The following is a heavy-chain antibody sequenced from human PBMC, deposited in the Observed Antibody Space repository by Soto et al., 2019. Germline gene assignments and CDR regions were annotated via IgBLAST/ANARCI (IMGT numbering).Heavy chain of an antibody. CDR1: GFTFSSYE. CDR3: ARLNDYGEPHNWFDP. CDR2: ISSSGSTI. V-gene: IGHV3-48*03. J-gene: IGHJ5*02. D-gene: IGHD4-17*01. Sequence: LRLSCAASGFTFSSYEMNWVRQAPGKGLEWVSYISSSGSTIYYADSVKGRFTISRDNAKNSLYLQMNSLRAEDTAVYYCARLNDYGEPHNWFDPWGQGTLVTVSS.